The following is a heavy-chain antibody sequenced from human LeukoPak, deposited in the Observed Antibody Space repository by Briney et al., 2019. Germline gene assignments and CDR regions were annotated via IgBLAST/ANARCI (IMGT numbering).Heavy chain of an antibody. CDR2: IYYSGST. Sequence: SETLSLTCTVSGGSISSGAYYWSWIRQHPGKGLEWSGYIYYSGSTYYNPSLKSRVTISVDMSKNQFSLNLNSVIDADMAVYYCARVELWPTAHFDYWGQGTLVTVPS. V-gene: IGHV4-31*03. CDR1: GGSISSGAYY. J-gene: IGHJ4*02. D-gene: IGHD1-7*01. CDR3: ARVELWPTAHFDY.